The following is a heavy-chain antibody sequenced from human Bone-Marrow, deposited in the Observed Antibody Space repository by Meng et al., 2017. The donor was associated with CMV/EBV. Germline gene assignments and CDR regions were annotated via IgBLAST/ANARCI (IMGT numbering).Heavy chain of an antibody. J-gene: IGHJ6*02. Sequence: GESLKISCAASGFTFSSYAMHWVRQAPGKGLEWVAVISYDGSNKYYADSVKGRFTISRDNSKNTLYLQMNSLRAEDTAVYYCARCITIFGVVITDNDYYYGMDVWGQGTTVAFSS. CDR3: ARCITIFGVVITDNDYYYGMDV. CDR1: GFTFSSYA. V-gene: IGHV3-30-3*01. CDR2: ISYDGSNK. D-gene: IGHD3-3*01.